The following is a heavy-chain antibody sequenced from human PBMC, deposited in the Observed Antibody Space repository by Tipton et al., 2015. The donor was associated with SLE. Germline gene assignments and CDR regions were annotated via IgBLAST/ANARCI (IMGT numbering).Heavy chain of an antibody. CDR1: GFTFSSYG. D-gene: IGHD3-10*01. CDR3: AKEYYYGSGPDRYYYYMDV. Sequence: SLRLSCAASGFTFSSYGMHWVRQAPGKGLEWVAVISYDGSNKYYADSVKGRFTISRDNSKNTLYLQMNSLRAEDTAVYYCAKEYYYGSGPDRYYYYMDVWGKGTTVTVSS. V-gene: IGHV3-30*18. CDR2: ISYDGSNK. J-gene: IGHJ6*03.